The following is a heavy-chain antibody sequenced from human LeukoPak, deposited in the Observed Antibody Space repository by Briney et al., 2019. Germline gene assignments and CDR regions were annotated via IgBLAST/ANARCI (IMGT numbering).Heavy chain of an antibody. CDR1: GYSISSGYY. CDR3: ARARAIFGVVFDP. D-gene: IGHD3-3*01. Sequence: SETLSLTCTVFGYSISSGYYWAWIRQPPGKGLEWIGNGYHSGSTYYNPSLKSRVTILVDTSKNQLSLNLTSVTAADTALYYCARARAIFGVVFDPWGRGTLVTVSS. J-gene: IGHJ5*02. CDR2: GYHSGST. V-gene: IGHV4-38-2*02.